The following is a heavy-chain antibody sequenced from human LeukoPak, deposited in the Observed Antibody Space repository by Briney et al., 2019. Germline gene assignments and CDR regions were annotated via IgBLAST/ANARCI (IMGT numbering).Heavy chain of an antibody. CDR2: INSDGSST. CDR1: GFTFSNYW. D-gene: IGHD3-10*01. CDR3: AKGGARVIDY. J-gene: IGHJ4*02. Sequence: QPGGSLRLSCAASGFTFSNYWMHWVRQAPGKGLVWVSRINSDGSSTTSADSVKGRFTISRDNAKNTLYLQMNSLRAEDTAVYYCAKGGARVIDYWGQGTLVTVSS. V-gene: IGHV3-74*01.